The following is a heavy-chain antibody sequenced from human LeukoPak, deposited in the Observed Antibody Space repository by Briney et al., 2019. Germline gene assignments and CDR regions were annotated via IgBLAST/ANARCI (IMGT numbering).Heavy chain of an antibody. CDR1: GGSISPYY. CDR3: AREYSSSSRRYYYYYMDV. Sequence: SETLSLTCTVSGGSISPYYWRWIRQPPGKGLEWVGYIFYTGSTNYNPSLKSRVTISVDTSKNQFSLNLTSVTAADTAVYYCAREYSSSSRRYYYYYMDVWGKGTTVTVSS. D-gene: IGHD6-6*01. V-gene: IGHV4-59*12. CDR2: IFYTGST. J-gene: IGHJ6*03.